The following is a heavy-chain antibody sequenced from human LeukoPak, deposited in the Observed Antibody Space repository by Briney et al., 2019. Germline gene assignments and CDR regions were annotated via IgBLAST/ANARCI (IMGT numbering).Heavy chain of an antibody. D-gene: IGHD1-14*01. J-gene: IGHJ4*02. CDR3: ARDFFRNYYFDY. V-gene: IGHV4-39*07. CDR1: GGSISSSSYY. CDR2: IYYSGST. Sequence: SETLSLTCTVSGGSISSSSYYWGWIRQPPGKGLEWIGSIYYSGSTYYNPSLKSRVTISVDTSKNQFSLKLSSVTAADTAVYYCARDFFRNYYFDYWGQGTLVTVSS.